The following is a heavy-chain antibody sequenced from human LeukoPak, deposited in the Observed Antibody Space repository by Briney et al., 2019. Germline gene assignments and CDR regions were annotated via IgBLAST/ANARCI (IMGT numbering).Heavy chain of an antibody. V-gene: IGHV3-30-3*01. CDR3: ATSQSTVRYYFDY. CDR2: ISYDGSNK. CDR1: GFTFSSYA. D-gene: IGHD4-17*01. Sequence: GRSLRLSCAASGFTFSSYAMHWVRQAPGKGLEWVAVISYDGSNKYYADSVKGRFTISRDNSKNTLYLQMNSLRAEDTAVYYCATSQSTVRYYFDYWGQGTLVTVSS. J-gene: IGHJ4*02.